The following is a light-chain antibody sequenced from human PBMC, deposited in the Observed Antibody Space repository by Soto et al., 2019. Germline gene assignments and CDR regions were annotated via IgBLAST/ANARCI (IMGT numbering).Light chain of an antibody. J-gene: IGKJ4*01. CDR1: QSVGSTY. CDR3: QQYGSSLL. Sequence: EIVLTQSPGTLSLSPGERATLSCRASQSVGSTYLAWYQQKPGQAPRLLIYDASSRAPGIPDRFSGRGSGTDFTLTISRLEPEDFAVYYCQQYGSSLLFGGGTKVEMK. CDR2: DAS. V-gene: IGKV3-20*01.